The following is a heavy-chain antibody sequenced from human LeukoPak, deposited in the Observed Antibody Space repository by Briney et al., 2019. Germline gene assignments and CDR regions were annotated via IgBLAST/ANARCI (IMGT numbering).Heavy chain of an antibody. CDR1: GYSISSGYY. V-gene: IGHV4-38-2*01. J-gene: IGHJ4*02. CDR3: ARQTSGSNSQFDY. CDR2: SYHSGST. D-gene: IGHD1-26*01. Sequence: SETLSLTCAVSGYSISSGYYWGWIRQPPGKGLEWIGSSYHSGSTYYNPSLKSRVTISVDTSKNQFSLKLSSVTAADTAVHYCARQTSGSNSQFDYWGQGTLVTVSS.